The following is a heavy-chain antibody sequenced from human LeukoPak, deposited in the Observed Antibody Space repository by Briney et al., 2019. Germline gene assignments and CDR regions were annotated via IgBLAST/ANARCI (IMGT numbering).Heavy chain of an antibody. CDR2: ISWNSGSI. J-gene: IGHJ4*02. V-gene: IGHV3-9*01. CDR3: AKDSRYYYDSSGYCDY. Sequence: GGSLRLSCAASGFTFSSYSMNWVRQAPGKGLEWVSGISWNSGSIGYADSVKGRFTISRDNAKNSLYLQMNSLRAEDTALYYCAKDSRYYYDSSGYCDYWGQGTLVTVSS. CDR1: GFTFSSYS. D-gene: IGHD3-22*01.